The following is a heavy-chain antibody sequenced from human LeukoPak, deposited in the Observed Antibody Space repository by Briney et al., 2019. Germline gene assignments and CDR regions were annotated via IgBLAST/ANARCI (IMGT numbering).Heavy chain of an antibody. CDR2: IIPIFGTA. D-gene: IGHD3-9*01. J-gene: IGHJ4*02. CDR3: AGTIGLRYFDWLLSGFDY. Sequence: GASVKVSCKASGGTFSSYAISWVRQAPGQGLEWMGGIIPIFGTANYAQKFQGRVTITADKSTSTAYMELSSLRSEDTAVYYCAGTIGLRYFDWLLSGFDYWGQGTLVTVSS. V-gene: IGHV1-69*06. CDR1: GGTFSSYA.